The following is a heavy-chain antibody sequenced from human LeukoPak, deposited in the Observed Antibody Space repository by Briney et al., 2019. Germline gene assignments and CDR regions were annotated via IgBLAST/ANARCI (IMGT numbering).Heavy chain of an antibody. Sequence: ASVKVSCKASGYTFTSYEINWVRQATGQGLEWMGWMNPNSGNTGYAQKFQGRVTMTRNTSISTAYMELSSLRSEDTAVYYCARGYYYDSSGYYTDAFDIWGQGTMVTASS. CDR1: GYTFTSYE. D-gene: IGHD3-22*01. CDR2: MNPNSGNT. V-gene: IGHV1-8*01. J-gene: IGHJ3*02. CDR3: ARGYYYDSSGYYTDAFDI.